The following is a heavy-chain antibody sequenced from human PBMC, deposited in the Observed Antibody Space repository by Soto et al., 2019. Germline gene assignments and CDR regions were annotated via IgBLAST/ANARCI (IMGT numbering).Heavy chain of an antibody. CDR2: ISSSSSTI. D-gene: IGHD3-22*01. CDR1: GFTFSSYS. CDR3: ARDLVGKNYYDSSGYFDYYYGMDV. J-gene: IGHJ6*02. Sequence: LRLSCAASGFTFSSYSMNWVRQAPGKGLEWVSYISSSSSTIYYADSVKGRFTISRDNAKNSLYLQMNSLRDEDTAVYYCARDLVGKNYYDSSGYFDYYYGMDVWGQGTTVTVSS. V-gene: IGHV3-48*02.